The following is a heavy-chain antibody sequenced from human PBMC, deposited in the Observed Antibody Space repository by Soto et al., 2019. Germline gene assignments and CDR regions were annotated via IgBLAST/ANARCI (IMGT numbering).Heavy chain of an antibody. J-gene: IGHJ4*02. CDR2: IYYSGST. CDR1: GGSISSGDYY. Sequence: QVQLQESGPGLVKPSQTLSLTCTVSGGSISSGDYYWSWIRQPPGKGLEWIGYIYYSGSTYYNPSLKSRVTXSXDXSKNQFSLKLSSVTAADTAVYYCASVDSSGYQPFDYWGQGTLVTVSS. D-gene: IGHD3-22*01. V-gene: IGHV4-30-4*01. CDR3: ASVDSSGYQPFDY.